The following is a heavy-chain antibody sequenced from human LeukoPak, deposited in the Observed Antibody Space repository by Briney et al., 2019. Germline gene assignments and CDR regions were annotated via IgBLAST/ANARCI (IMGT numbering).Heavy chain of an antibody. J-gene: IGHJ6*02. CDR1: GGTFISYA. D-gene: IGHD3-3*01. V-gene: IGHV1-69*01. CDR3: ASTITIFGVVINFSRYYGMDV. CDR2: IIPIFGTA. Sequence: SVTVSCKASGGTFISYAISWVRQAPGQGLEWMGGIIPIFGTANYTQKFQGRVTITADESTSTAYMELSSLRSEDTAVYYCASTITIFGVVINFSRYYGMDVWGQGTTVTVSS.